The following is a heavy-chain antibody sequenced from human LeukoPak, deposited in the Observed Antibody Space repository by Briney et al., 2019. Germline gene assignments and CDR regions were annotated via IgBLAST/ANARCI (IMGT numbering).Heavy chain of an antibody. Sequence: GGSLRLSCAASGFSFSSYVMDWVRQAPGKGLEWVAVISYDGSNKYYADSVKGRFTISRDNSKNTLHLQMNSLIAEDPAVYYCAKGKQRAYDAFDIWGQGTMVTVSS. CDR1: GFSFSSYV. CDR2: ISYDGSNK. D-gene: IGHD1-1*01. J-gene: IGHJ3*02. V-gene: IGHV3-30-3*01. CDR3: AKGKQRAYDAFDI.